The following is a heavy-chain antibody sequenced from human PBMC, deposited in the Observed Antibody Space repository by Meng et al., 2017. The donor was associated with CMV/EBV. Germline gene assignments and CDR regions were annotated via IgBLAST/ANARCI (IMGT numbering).Heavy chain of an antibody. Sequence: GESLKISCAASGFTFSSYWMSWVRQAPGKGLEWVANINQGGSEKYYVDSVKGLFTISSDNDKNSLYLQMNSLRAEDTAVYCCARDGGSLQPEYYYYGMDVWGQGTTVTVSS. V-gene: IGHV3-7*01. D-gene: IGHD3-16*01. J-gene: IGHJ6*02. CDR2: INQGGSEK. CDR1: GFTFSSYW. CDR3: ARDGGSLQPEYYYYGMDV.